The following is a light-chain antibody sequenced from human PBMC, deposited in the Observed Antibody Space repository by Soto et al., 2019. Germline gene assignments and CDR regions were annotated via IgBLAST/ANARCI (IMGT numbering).Light chain of an antibody. CDR3: QQAISFPIT. CDR2: ASS. J-gene: IGKJ3*01. CDR1: QDILSW. Sequence: DIQMTQSPSSVSASVGDRVTITCRASQDILSWLAWYQQKPGEAPRLLIYASSNLQSGVPSRFSGSGSGTDFTLTISSLQPEDFATYYCQQAISFPITFGPGTRLDIK. V-gene: IGKV1-12*01.